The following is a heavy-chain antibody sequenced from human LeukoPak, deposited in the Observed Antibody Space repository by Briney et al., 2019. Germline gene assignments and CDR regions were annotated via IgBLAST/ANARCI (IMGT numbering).Heavy chain of an antibody. CDR2: ISGSGGST. CDR3: AKDLNSNYYGSGSYQTNWFDP. V-gene: IGHV3-23*01. J-gene: IGHJ5*02. CDR1: GFTFSSYG. Sequence: GGSLRLSCAASGFTFSSYGMSWVRQAPGKGLEWVSAISGSGGSTYYADSVKGRFTISRDNSKNTLYLQMNSLRAEDTAVYYCAKDLNSNYYGSGSYQTNWFDPWGQGTLVTVSS. D-gene: IGHD3-10*01.